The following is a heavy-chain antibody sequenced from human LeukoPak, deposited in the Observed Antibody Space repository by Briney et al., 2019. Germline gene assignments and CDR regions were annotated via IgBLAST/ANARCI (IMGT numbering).Heavy chain of an antibody. CDR2: ISSGSGTI. CDR1: GFSFSSYS. CDR3: ARAQKYSYDAFDI. Sequence: GGSLRLSCAASGFSFSSYSMNWVRQALGKGLEYVSYISSGSGTIYYADSVQGRFTISRDNAKNSLYLQMNSLSAEDPAVYYCARAQKYSYDAFDIWGQGTMVTVSS. V-gene: IGHV3-48*04. D-gene: IGHD4-11*01. J-gene: IGHJ3*02.